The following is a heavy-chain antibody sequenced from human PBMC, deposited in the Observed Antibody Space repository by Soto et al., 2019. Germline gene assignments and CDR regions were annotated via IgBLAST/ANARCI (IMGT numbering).Heavy chain of an antibody. V-gene: IGHV4-31*03. CDR3: ARRYCSSTSCYILLYNRYNWFDP. J-gene: IGHJ5*02. CDR1: GGSIASGGYY. D-gene: IGHD2-2*02. Sequence: PSETLSLTCTVSGGSIASGGYYWTWIRQHPGKGLEWIGYIYYSGSTYYNPSLKSRVTISLDTSKNQFSLKLSSVTAADTAVYYCARRYCSSTSCYILLYNRYNWFDPWGQGTLVTVSS. CDR2: IYYSGST.